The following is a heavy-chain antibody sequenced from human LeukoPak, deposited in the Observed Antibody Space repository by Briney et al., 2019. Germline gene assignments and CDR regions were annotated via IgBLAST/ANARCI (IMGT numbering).Heavy chain of an antibody. J-gene: IGHJ3*02. D-gene: IGHD2-15*01. Sequence: PGGSLRLSCAASGFTFSSYAMSWVRQAPGKGLEWVSAISGSGGSTYYADSVKGRFTISRDNSKNTLYLQMNSLRAEDTAVYYCAKGRAYCSGGSCYLDDAFDIWAKGQWSPSLQ. CDR2: ISGSGGST. CDR3: AKGRAYCSGGSCYLDDAFDI. CDR1: GFTFSSYA. V-gene: IGHV3-23*01.